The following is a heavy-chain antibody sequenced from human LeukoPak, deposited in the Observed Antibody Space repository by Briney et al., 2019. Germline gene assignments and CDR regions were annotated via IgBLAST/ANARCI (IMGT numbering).Heavy chain of an antibody. CDR1: GFTFNNYG. V-gene: IGHV3-30*02. D-gene: IGHD3-10*01. Sequence: PGGSLRLSCAASGFTFNNYGMHWVRLAPDKGLEWVAFIRYDGSIKYYVDSVKGRFTVSRDNSKSTLYLQMNSLRAEDTAVYYCAKDVNVGGDYFDYWGQGTLVTVSS. CDR3: AKDVNVGGDYFDY. J-gene: IGHJ4*02. CDR2: IRYDGSIK.